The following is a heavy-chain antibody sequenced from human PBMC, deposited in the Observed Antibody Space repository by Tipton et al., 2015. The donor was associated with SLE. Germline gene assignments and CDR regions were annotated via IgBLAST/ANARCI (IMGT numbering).Heavy chain of an antibody. CDR2: IYYSGST. Sequence: PGLVKPSETLSLTCTVSGGSISSYYWSWIRQPPGKGLEWIGYIYYSGSTNYNPSLKSRVTISVDTSKNQFSLKLSSVTAADTAVYYCARGEGQQLGGYYYYYMDVWGKGTTVTVSS. D-gene: IGHD6-13*01. CDR1: GGSISSYY. V-gene: IGHV4-59*01. CDR3: ARGEGQQLGGYYYYYMDV. J-gene: IGHJ6*03.